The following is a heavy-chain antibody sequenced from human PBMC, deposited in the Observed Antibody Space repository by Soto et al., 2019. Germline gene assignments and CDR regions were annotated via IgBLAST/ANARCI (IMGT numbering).Heavy chain of an antibody. Sequence: EVQLVESGGGLVQPGGSLRLSCAVSGFTFSDHYMDWVRQAPGKGLEWVGRSRNKANSYTTEYAASVKGRFTISRDDSENSLYLQMDSLKTEDTAVYFCIRPMTGTTRGFDDWGQGTLVTVSS. V-gene: IGHV3-72*01. CDR1: GFTFSDHY. J-gene: IGHJ4*02. CDR3: IRPMTGTTRGFDD. CDR2: SRNKANSYTT. D-gene: IGHD1-1*01.